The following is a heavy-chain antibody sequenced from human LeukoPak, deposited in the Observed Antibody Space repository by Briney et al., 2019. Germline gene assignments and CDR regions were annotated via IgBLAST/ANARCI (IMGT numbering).Heavy chain of an antibody. J-gene: IGHJ3*02. CDR3: ARANDILTGYDAFDI. V-gene: IGHV1-2*02. Sequence: ASVKVSCKASGYTFTGYYMHWVRQAPGQGLEWMGWINPNSGGTNYAQKFQGRVTMTRDTSITTAYMELGRLTSDDTAVYYCARANDILTGYDAFDIWGQGTMVTVSS. CDR1: GYTFTGYY. D-gene: IGHD3-9*01. CDR2: INPNSGGT.